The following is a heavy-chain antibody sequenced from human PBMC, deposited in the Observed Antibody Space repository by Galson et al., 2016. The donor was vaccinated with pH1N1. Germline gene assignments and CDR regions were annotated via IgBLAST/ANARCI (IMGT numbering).Heavy chain of an antibody. Sequence: SLRLSCAASGFTLSNYAMSWVRQAPGKGLEWVSGISGSGSRTYLADSVKGRFTISRDNSKNTLYLQMNSLTAEDTAIYYCAKDKVGTTTLLACFDYWGQGSLVTVSS. J-gene: IGHJ4*02. D-gene: IGHD1-26*01. CDR2: ISGSGSRT. CDR3: AKDKVGTTTLLACFDY. V-gene: IGHV3-23*01. CDR1: GFTLSNYA.